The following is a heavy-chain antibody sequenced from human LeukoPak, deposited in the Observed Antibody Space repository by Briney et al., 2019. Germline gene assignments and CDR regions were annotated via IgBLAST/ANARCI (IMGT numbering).Heavy chain of an antibody. CDR3: ARSTYCSGGSCYLPFDY. D-gene: IGHD2-15*01. CDR2: IYYSGST. J-gene: IGHJ4*02. Sequence: PSETLSLTCTVSGGSISSGDYYWSWIRQPPGKGLEWIGYIYYSGSTYYNPSLKSRVTISVDTYKNQFSLKLSSVTAADTAVYYCARSTYCSGGSCYLPFDYWGQGTLVTVSS. V-gene: IGHV4-30-4*01. CDR1: GGSISSGDYY.